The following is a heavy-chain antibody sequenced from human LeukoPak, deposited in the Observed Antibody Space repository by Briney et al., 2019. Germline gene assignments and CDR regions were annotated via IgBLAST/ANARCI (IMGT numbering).Heavy chain of an antibody. V-gene: IGHV1-2*02. D-gene: IGHD5-12*01. CDR1: GYTFTSYG. Sequence: ASVKVSCKASGYTFTSYGISWVRQAPGQGLEWMGWINPNSGGTNYAQKFQGRVTMTRDTSISTAYMELSRLRSDDTAVYYCARDQLEWLRLYGMDVWGQGTTVTVSS. CDR3: ARDQLEWLRLYGMDV. J-gene: IGHJ6*02. CDR2: INPNSGGT.